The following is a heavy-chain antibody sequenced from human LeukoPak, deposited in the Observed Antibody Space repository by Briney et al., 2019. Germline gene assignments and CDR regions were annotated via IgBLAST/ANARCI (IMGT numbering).Heavy chain of an antibody. CDR3: ARDLWCSSYVFSQYYYYGMDV. Sequence: GGSLRLSCAASGFTFSSYSMNWVHQAPGKGLEWVSSISSSSSYIYYADSVKGRFTISRDNAKNSLYLQMNSLRAEDTAVYYCARDLWCSSYVFSQYYYYGMDVWGQGTTVTVSS. D-gene: IGHD6-13*01. CDR1: GFTFSSYS. V-gene: IGHV3-21*01. CDR2: ISSSSSYI. J-gene: IGHJ6*02.